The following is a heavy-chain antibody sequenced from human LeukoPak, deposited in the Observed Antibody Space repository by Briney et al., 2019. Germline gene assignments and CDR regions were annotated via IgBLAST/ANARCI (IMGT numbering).Heavy chain of an antibody. Sequence: PGGSLRLSCAASGFTFSSYWMSWVRQAPGKGLEWVVNIKQDGSEKYYVDSVKGRFTISRDNAKNSLYLQMNSLRVEDTAIYYCARAPGRGTTDYWGQGTLVTVSS. D-gene: IGHD1-1*01. CDR2: IKQDGSEK. CDR1: GFTFSSYW. CDR3: ARAPGRGTTDY. J-gene: IGHJ4*02. V-gene: IGHV3-7*01.